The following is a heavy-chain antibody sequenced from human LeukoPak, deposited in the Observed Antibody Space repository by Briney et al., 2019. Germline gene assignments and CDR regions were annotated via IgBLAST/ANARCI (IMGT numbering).Heavy chain of an antibody. J-gene: IGHJ5*02. V-gene: IGHV1-69*05. CDR1: GGTFSSYA. D-gene: IGHD3-10*01. Sequence: SVKVSCKASGGTFSSYAISWVRQAPGQGLEWMGGIIPIFGTANYAQKFQGRVTITTDEPTSTAYMELSSLRSEDTAVYYCARELWFGEFNWFDPWGQGTLVTVSS. CDR2: IIPIFGTA. CDR3: ARELWFGEFNWFDP.